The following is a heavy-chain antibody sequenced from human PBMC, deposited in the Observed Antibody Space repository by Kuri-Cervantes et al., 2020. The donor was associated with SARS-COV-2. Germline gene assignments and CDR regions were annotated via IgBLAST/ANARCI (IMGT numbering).Heavy chain of an antibody. CDR2: ISGSGGNT. V-gene: IGHV3-23*01. J-gene: IGHJ4*02. CDR1: GFTFSSYA. CDR3: AKEGFFYGSGRHFDY. D-gene: IGHD3-10*01. Sequence: GESLKISCAASGFTFSSYAMSWVRQAPGKGLEWVSAISGSGGNTYYADSVKGRLTISRDNSKNTLYLQMNSLRAEDTAVYYCAKEGFFYGSGRHFDYWGQGTLVTVSS.